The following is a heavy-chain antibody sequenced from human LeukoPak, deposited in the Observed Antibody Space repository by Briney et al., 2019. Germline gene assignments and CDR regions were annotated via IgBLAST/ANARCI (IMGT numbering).Heavy chain of an antibody. CDR3: ARRRCTSTSCFADY. CDR2: IKQDGIER. V-gene: IGHV3-7*01. Sequence: GGSLRLSCAASGFTFSSYWMSWVRQAPGKGLEWVANIKQDGIERYYVDSVKGRFTISRDNAKNSMYLQMNSLRAEDTAVYYCARRRCTSTSCFADYWGQGTLVTVSS. D-gene: IGHD2-2*01. CDR1: GFTFSSYW. J-gene: IGHJ4*02.